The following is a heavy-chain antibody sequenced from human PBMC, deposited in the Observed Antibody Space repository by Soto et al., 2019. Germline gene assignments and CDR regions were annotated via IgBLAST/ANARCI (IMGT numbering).Heavy chain of an antibody. D-gene: IGHD6-13*01. CDR2: IDPSQSYF. Sequence: GESLKISCEGSGYSLTTHWINWVRQMPGKGLEWMGRIDPSQSYFNYNPSFQGHVTISADKSISTAYLQWSSLKASDTAMYYCARPSIAARGYYGMDVWGQGTTVTVSS. J-gene: IGHJ6*01. CDR3: ARPSIAARGYYGMDV. V-gene: IGHV5-10-1*01. CDR1: GYSLTTHW.